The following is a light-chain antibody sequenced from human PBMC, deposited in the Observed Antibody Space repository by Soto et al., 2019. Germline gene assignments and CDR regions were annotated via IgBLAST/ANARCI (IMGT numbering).Light chain of an antibody. J-gene: IGKJ4*01. CDR2: GAS. CDR3: QLTELT. V-gene: IGKV3-20*01. CDR1: QSVSRSY. Sequence: EIVLTQSPGTLSLSPGERATLSCRASQSVSRSYLAWYQQKPGQAPRLLIYGASSRATGIPDRFSGSGSGTDFTLTISRLEPADFAGYYCQLTELTFGGGTQVEIK.